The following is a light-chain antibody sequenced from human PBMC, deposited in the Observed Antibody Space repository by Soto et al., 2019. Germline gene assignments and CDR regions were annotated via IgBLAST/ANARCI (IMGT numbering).Light chain of an antibody. V-gene: IGKV3-20*01. CDR1: QSVSTNY. Sequence: EIVLTQSPGTLSLSPGDRATLSCRASQSVSTNYLAWYQQKLVQAPRLLIYGASSRATGIPDRFSGNGSGRYFTLTISRLEPEDFAVYYCHQYGSTPFTFGPGTKVDIK. CDR2: GAS. CDR3: HQYGSTPFT. J-gene: IGKJ3*01.